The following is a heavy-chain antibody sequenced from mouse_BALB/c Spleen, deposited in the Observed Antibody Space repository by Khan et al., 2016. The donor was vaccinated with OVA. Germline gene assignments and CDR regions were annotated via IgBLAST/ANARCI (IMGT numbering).Heavy chain of an antibody. CDR1: GFTFSSFS. V-gene: IGHV5-9*03. D-gene: IGHD2-1*01. Sequence: EVQLQESGGGLVKPGGSLKLSCAASGFTFSSFSMSWVRQTPEKRLEWVATISSGGDNTYYPDSVKGRFTISRDNVKNNLYLQMSSLRSEDTALYYCARSNYGTFAYWGQGTLVTVSA. J-gene: IGHJ3*01. CDR2: ISSGGDNT. CDR3: ARSNYGTFAY.